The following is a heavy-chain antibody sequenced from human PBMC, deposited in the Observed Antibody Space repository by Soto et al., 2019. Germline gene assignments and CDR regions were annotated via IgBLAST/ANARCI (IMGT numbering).Heavy chain of an antibody. Sequence: ASVKVSCKASGGTFSSYAIIWVRQAPGQGLEWMGGIIPIFGTANYAQKFQGRVTITADESTSTAYMELGSLRSEDTAVYYCAREKYSSSAGDFDYWGQGTLVNVSS. CDR3: AREKYSSSAGDFDY. V-gene: IGHV1-69*13. CDR1: GGTFSSYA. CDR2: IIPIFGTA. D-gene: IGHD6-6*01. J-gene: IGHJ4*02.